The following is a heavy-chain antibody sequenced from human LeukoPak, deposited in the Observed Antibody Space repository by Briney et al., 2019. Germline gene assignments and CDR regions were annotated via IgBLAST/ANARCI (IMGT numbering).Heavy chain of an antibody. CDR1: GGTSSSYA. CDR2: IIPIFGTA. V-gene: IGHV1-69*05. D-gene: IGHD2-2*01. J-gene: IGHJ4*02. CDR3: ARVPKSGYCSSTSCLVRYFDY. Sequence: SVKVSCKASGGTSSSYAISWVRQAPGQGLEWMGGIIPIFGTANYAQKFQGRVTITTDESTSTAYMELSSLRSEDTAVYYCARVPKSGYCSSTSCLVRYFDYWGQGTLVTVSS.